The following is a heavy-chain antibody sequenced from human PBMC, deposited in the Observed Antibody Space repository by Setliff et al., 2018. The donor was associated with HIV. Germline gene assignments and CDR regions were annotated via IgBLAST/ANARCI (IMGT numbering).Heavy chain of an antibody. CDR2: IYHNGNT. CDR1: GDSFSSSYY. D-gene: IGHD4-4*01. Sequence: SETLSLTCTVSGDSFSSSYYWGWIRQPPGMGLEWIASIYHNGNTYYNPSLKSRVTMSVDTSKNQFSLKLSSVTAADTAVYYCATSLITVPPDAFDIWGQGTMVTVSS. J-gene: IGHJ3*02. CDR3: ATSLITVPPDAFDI. V-gene: IGHV4-38-2*02.